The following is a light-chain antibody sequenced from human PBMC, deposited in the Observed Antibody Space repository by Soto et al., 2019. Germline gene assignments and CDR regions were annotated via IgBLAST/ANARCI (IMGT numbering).Light chain of an antibody. CDR2: GAS. J-gene: IGKJ2*01. V-gene: IGKV1-39*01. Sequence: DIQLTQSPPSLSASVGDRVTITCRASQTINNYVNWYQQEAGKAPKLLIYGASSLQSGVPSRFSGSGFGTEFTLTISSLLSEDFVIYYCQQTYSTPYVFGGGTKLDI. CDR1: QTINNY. CDR3: QQTYSTPYV.